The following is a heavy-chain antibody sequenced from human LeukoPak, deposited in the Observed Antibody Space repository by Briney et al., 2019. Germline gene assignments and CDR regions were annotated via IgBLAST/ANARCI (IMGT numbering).Heavy chain of an antibody. CDR2: IYSGGST. CDR3: ARDQVKSSSWYRDYYYYGMDI. Sequence: GGSLRLSCAASGFTVSSNYMSWVRQAPGKGLEWVSVIYSGGSTYYADSVKGRFTISRDNSMNTLYLQMNSLRAEDTAVYYCARDQVKSSSWYRDYYYYGMDIWGQGTTVTVSS. J-gene: IGHJ6*02. D-gene: IGHD6-13*01. V-gene: IGHV3-66*01. CDR1: GFTVSSNY.